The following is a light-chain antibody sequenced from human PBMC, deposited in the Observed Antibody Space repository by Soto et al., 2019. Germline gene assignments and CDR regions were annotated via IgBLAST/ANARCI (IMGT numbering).Light chain of an antibody. CDR1: SSDVGNYNL. CDR3: CSYASSSPYV. CDR2: EGS. J-gene: IGLJ1*01. Sequence: QSVLTQPASVSGSPGQSITISCTGTSSDVGNYNLVSWYQQHPGKAPKLMIYEGSKRPSGVSNRFSGSKSGNTASLTISILQAEDEADYYCCSYASSSPYVFGTGTKVTVL. V-gene: IGLV2-23*01.